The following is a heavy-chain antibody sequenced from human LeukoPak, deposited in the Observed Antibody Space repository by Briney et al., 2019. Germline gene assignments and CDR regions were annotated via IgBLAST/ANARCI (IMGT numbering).Heavy chain of an antibody. CDR3: ARDPSRRYDSSGYYQYFDY. Sequence: GGSLRLSCAASGFTFSSYRMNWVRQAPGKGLEWVSYISSSSRTIYYADSVKGRFTISRDNVKNSLYLQMNSLRAEDTALYYCARDPSRRYDSSGYYQYFDYWGQGILVTVSS. D-gene: IGHD3-22*01. V-gene: IGHV3-48*01. CDR1: GFTFSSYR. J-gene: IGHJ4*02. CDR2: ISSSSRTI.